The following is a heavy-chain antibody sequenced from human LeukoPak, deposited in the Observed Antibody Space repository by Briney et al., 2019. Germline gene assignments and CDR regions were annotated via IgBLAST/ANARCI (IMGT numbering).Heavy chain of an antibody. CDR1: GFTFSSYA. CDR3: AKAAAAGTIYYYYMDV. J-gene: IGHJ6*03. V-gene: IGHV3-23*01. Sequence: PGGSLRLSCAASGFTFSSYAMSWVRQAPGKGLEWVSAISGSGGSTYYADSVKGRFTISRDNSKNTLYLQMNSLRAEDTAVYYCAKAAAAGTIYYYYMDVWGKGTTVTVSS. D-gene: IGHD6-13*01. CDR2: ISGSGGST.